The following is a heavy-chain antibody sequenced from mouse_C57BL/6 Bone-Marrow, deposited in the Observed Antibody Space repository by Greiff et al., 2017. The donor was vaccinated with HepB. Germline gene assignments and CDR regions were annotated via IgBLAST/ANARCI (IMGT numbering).Heavy chain of an antibody. CDR3: ARTPWFAY. CDR1: GYAFTNYL. J-gene: IGHJ3*01. V-gene: IGHV1-54*01. Sequence: QVQLKESGAELVRPGTSVKVSCKASGYAFTNYLIEWVKQRPGQGLEWIGVINPGSGGTNYNEKFKGKATLAADKSSSTAYMQLSSLTSEDSAVYFCARTPWFAYWGQGTLVTVSA. CDR2: INPGSGGT.